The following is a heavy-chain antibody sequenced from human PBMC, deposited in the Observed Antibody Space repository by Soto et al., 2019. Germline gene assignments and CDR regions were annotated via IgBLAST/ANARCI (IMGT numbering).Heavy chain of an antibody. V-gene: IGHV4-61*01. J-gene: IGHJ4*02. CDR3: ARDRYNWNYFDY. CDR2: IYYSGST. Sequence: SSETLSLTCTVSGGSVSSGSYYWSWIRQPPGKGLEWIGYIYYSGSTNYNPSLKSRVTISVDTSKNQFSLKLSSVTAADTAVYYCARDRYNWNYFDYWGQGTLVTVSS. D-gene: IGHD1-20*01. CDR1: GGSVSSGSYY.